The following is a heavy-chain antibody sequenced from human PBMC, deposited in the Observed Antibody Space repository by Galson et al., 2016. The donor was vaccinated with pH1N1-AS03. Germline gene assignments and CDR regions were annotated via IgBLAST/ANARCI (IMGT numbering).Heavy chain of an antibody. V-gene: IGHV1-69*13. CDR1: GGTFGSYA. Sequence: SVKVSCKASGGTFGSYAINWVRQAPGQGLEWLGGIVPIFGTPPYAPKFQGRLTISAADSTSTGYMELSGLTFDDTAMYFCARVGDTLGTWGQGTMVTVSS. CDR3: ARVGDTLGT. CDR2: IVPIFGTP. J-gene: IGHJ3*01. D-gene: IGHD3-10*01.